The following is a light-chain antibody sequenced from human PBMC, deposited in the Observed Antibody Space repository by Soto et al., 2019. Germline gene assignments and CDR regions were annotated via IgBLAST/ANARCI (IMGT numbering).Light chain of an antibody. CDR2: GAA. CDR1: HSFSNSY. V-gene: IGKV3-20*01. CDR3: QQYGRSPFA. Sequence: IVLTQSPGTLSLSPGERATLSCRASHSFSNSYLAWYQQKPGQPPRLLIYGAATRATGIPDRFSGSGSGSDFTLTISSLEPEDFAVYYCQQYGRSPFAFGPGTTVDI. J-gene: IGKJ3*01.